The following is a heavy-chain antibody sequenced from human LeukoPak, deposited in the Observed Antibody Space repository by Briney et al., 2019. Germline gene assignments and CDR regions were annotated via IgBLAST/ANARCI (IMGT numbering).Heavy chain of an antibody. V-gene: IGHV3-23*01. Sequence: GGSLRLSCAASGFTFSSYAMSWVRQAPGKGLEWVSAISGSGGSTYYADSVKGRFTISRDNSKNTLYLQMNSLRAEDTAVYYCAKDIGTSSGWYSSYYFDYWGQGTLVTVSS. CDR2: ISGSGGST. J-gene: IGHJ4*02. CDR1: GFTFSSYA. D-gene: IGHD6-19*01. CDR3: AKDIGTSSGWYSSYYFDY.